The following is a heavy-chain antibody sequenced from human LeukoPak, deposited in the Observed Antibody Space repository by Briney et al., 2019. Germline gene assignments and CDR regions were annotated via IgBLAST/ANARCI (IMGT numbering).Heavy chain of an antibody. CDR3: AKDIIVGATSNWFDP. CDR2: IRYDGSNK. V-gene: IGHV3-30*02. Sequence: PGGSLRLSCAASGFTFSSYGMRWVRQAPGKGLEWVAFIRYDGSNKYYADSVKGRFTISRDNSKNTLYLQMNSLRAEDTAVYYCAKDIIVGATSNWFDPWGQGTLVTVSS. D-gene: IGHD1-26*01. J-gene: IGHJ5*02. CDR1: GFTFSSYG.